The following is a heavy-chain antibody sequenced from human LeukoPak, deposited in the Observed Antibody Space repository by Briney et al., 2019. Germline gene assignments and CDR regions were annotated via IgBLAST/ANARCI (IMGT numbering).Heavy chain of an antibody. CDR3: ARLLYDRSGYYYFDY. CDR1: CGSISSSNHY. Sequence: SETLSLTCTVSCGSISSSNHYWGWIRQPPGKGLEWIGSIYYSGSTYDNPSLKSRVTISVDTPKNQFPLKLRSVTAADTAIYYCARLLYDRSGYYYFDYWGQGTLVTVSS. J-gene: IGHJ4*02. V-gene: IGHV4-39*01. CDR2: IYYSGST. D-gene: IGHD3-22*01.